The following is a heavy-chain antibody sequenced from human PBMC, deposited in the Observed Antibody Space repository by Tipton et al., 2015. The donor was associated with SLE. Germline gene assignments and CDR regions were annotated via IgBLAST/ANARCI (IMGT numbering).Heavy chain of an antibody. Sequence: TLSLTCTVSGGSVSSVGYYWSWIRLQPGKGLEWIGYIYYIGSGSTSYSPSLKSRLTISVDTSKNQFSLKLSSVTAADTAVYYCARDRSRGYGSFDDWGQGTLVTVSS. CDR3: ARDRSRGYGSFDD. D-gene: IGHD5-12*01. V-gene: IGHV4-31*03. CDR1: GGSVSSVGYY. CDR2: IYYIGSGST. J-gene: IGHJ4*02.